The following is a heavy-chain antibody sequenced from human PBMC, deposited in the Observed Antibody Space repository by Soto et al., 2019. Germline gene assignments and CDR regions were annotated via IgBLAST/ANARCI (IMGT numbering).Heavy chain of an antibody. CDR1: GYSFINHW. CDR2: IYPGDSDT. Sequence: PGESLKISCTGSGYSFINHWIGWVRQMPGKGLEWMGIIYPGDSDTRYSPSFQGQVTISADKSISTAYLQWSTLKASDTAMYYCARDPSVVTPSWGQGTLVTVSS. CDR3: ARDPSVVTPS. J-gene: IGHJ4*02. V-gene: IGHV5-51*01. D-gene: IGHD2-15*01.